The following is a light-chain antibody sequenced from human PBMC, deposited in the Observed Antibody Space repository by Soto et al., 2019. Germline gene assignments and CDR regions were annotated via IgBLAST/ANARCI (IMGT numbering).Light chain of an antibody. Sequence: QSALTQPPSASGSPGQSVTISCTGTSSVVGGYNSVSWYQQHPGKAPKLMIYEVSKRPSWVPDRFSGSKSGNTASLTVSGLQAEDEADYYCSSYAGSNNYVXGTGTKVPVL. V-gene: IGLV2-8*01. CDR1: SSVVGGYNS. CDR3: SSYAGSNNYV. CDR2: EVS. J-gene: IGLJ1*01.